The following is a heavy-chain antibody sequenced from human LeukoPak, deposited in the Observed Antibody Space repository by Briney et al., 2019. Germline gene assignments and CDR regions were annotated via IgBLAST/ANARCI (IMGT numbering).Heavy chain of an antibody. CDR3: ARSKIAARLFGKRYYYYGMDV. D-gene: IGHD6-6*01. CDR1: VYTFTSYD. V-gene: IGHV1-8*01. CDR2: MNTNSGNT. J-gene: IGHJ6*02. Sequence: ASVKVSRKASVYTFTSYDINGVRQATGQGRAWVGWMNTNSGNTGYAQKFQGRVTMTRNTSISTAYMELSSLRSEATAVYYCARSKIAARLFGKRYYYYGMDVWGQGTTVTVSS.